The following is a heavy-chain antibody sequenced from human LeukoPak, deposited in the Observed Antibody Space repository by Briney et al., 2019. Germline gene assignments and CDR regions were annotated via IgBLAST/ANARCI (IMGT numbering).Heavy chain of an antibody. CDR1: GDSVSGSPAV. J-gene: IGHJ4*02. V-gene: IGHV6-1*01. CDR2: AYYRSKWFI. CDR3: ARGAVRGGTNFDY. D-gene: IGHD3-10*01. Sequence: PSQTLPLTCAISGDSVSGSPAVWNWIRQSPSRGLEWLGRAYYRSKWFIDYALSVKGRITITPDTSKNQFSLQLNSVTAEDTAVYYCARGAVRGGTNFDYWGQGTLVTVSS.